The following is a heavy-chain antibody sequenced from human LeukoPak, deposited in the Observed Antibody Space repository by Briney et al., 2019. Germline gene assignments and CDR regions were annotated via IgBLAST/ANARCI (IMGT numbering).Heavy chain of an antibody. CDR2: INPNSGGT. Sequence: GASVKVSCKASGYTFTGYYMHWVRQAPGQGLEWMGWINPNSGGTNYAQKFQGRVTMTRDTSISTAYMELSRLRSDDTAVYYCARVYSNYAGVYPFDYWGQGTLVTVCS. CDR3: ARVYSNYAGVYPFDY. V-gene: IGHV1-2*02. D-gene: IGHD4-11*01. CDR1: GYTFTGYY. J-gene: IGHJ4*02.